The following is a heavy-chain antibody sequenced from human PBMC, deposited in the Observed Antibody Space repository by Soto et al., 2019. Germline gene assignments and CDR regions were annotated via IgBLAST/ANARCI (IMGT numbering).Heavy chain of an antibody. CDR3: ARGKNDYGINWFDP. D-gene: IGHD4-17*01. CDR2: INVGNGNT. CDR1: GYTFTNYA. J-gene: IGHJ5*02. Sequence: ASVKVSCKASGYTFTNYAIHWVRQAPGQRLEWMGWINVGNGNTKYSQKFQGRVTITRDTSASAAYMELSSLRSEDTAVYYCARGKNDYGINWFDPWGQGTLVTVLL. V-gene: IGHV1-3*01.